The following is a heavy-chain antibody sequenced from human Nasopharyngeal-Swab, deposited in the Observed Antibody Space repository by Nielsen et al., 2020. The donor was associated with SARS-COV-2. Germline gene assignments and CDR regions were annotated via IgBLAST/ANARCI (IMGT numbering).Heavy chain of an antibody. J-gene: IGHJ5*02. D-gene: IGHD6-19*01. V-gene: IGHV4-34*01. CDR3: ARMTPLAVAGGSWFDP. Sequence: SETLSLTCAVYGGSFSGYYWSWIRQPPGKGLEWIGEINHSGSTNYNPPLKSRVTISVDTSKNQFSLKLSSVTAADTAVYYCARMTPLAVAGGSWFDPWGQGTLVTVSS. CDR1: GGSFSGYY. CDR2: INHSGST.